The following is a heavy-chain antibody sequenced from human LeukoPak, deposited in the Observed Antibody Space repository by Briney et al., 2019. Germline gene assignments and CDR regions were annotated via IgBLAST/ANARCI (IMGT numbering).Heavy chain of an antibody. V-gene: IGHV1-2*02. Sequence: ASVKVSCKASGYTFTGYYMHWVRQAPGQGLEWMGWINPNSGGTNYAQKFQGRVTMTRDTSISTAYMELSRLRSDDTAVYYCARARLGIVGATLPRGIFDYWGQGTLVTVSS. D-gene: IGHD1-26*01. CDR1: GYTFTGYY. CDR3: ARARLGIVGATLPRGIFDY. CDR2: INPNSGGT. J-gene: IGHJ4*02.